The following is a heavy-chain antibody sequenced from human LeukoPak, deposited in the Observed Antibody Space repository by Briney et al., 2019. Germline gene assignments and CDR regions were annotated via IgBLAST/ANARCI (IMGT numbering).Heavy chain of an antibody. CDR3: ARDMGYSSGWYERFDY. CDR1: GYTFTSYG. Sequence: ASVKVSCKASGYTFTSYGISWVRQAPGQGLEWMGWISAYNGNTNYAQKLQGSVTMTTDTSTSTAYMELRSLRSDDTAVYYCARDMGYSSGWYERFDYWGQGTLVTVSS. V-gene: IGHV1-18*01. D-gene: IGHD6-19*01. J-gene: IGHJ4*02. CDR2: ISAYNGNT.